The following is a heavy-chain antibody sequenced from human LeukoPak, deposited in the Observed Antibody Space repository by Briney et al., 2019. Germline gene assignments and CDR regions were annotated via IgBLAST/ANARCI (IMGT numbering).Heavy chain of an antibody. J-gene: IGHJ6*03. CDR1: GFTFSSYS. Sequence: GGSLRLSCAASGFTFSSYSMNWVRQAPGKGLEWVSSISSSSSYIYYADSVKGRFTISRDNAKNSLYLQMNSLRAEDTAVYYSARVISASRNGGYYYYMDVWGKGTTVTVSS. CDR2: ISSSSSYI. V-gene: IGHV3-21*01. CDR3: ARVISASRNGGYYYYMDV. D-gene: IGHD2-8*01.